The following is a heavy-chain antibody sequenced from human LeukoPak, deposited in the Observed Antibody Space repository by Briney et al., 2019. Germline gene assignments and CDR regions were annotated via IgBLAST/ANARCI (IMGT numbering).Heavy chain of an antibody. CDR3: ASGSSIAGRLDC. V-gene: IGHV1-18*01. CDR1: GYTFTSYV. J-gene: IGHJ4*02. CDR2: INSYNGNT. Sequence: SVKVSCKASGYTFTSYVINWVRQPPGQGLEWMAWINSYNGNTHYAQKFQGRVTNTTHTSTSTAYMKLRSLRSDDTAVYCCASGSSIAGRLDCWGQGTLVTVSS. D-gene: IGHD6-6*01.